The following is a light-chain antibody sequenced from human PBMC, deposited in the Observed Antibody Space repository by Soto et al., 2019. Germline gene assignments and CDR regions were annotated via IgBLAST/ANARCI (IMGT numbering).Light chain of an antibody. CDR2: GAS. J-gene: IGKJ1*01. CDR1: QSVSNNY. V-gene: IGKV3-20*01. Sequence: ETELTQSPGNLRLARGESGTLSWRASQSVSNNYLAWYQQKPGQAPRLLIYGASNRATGIPDRFSGSGSGTDFTLTISRLAPEDFSVYYWQQYGSSGTFGQGTKVDIK. CDR3: QQYGSSGT.